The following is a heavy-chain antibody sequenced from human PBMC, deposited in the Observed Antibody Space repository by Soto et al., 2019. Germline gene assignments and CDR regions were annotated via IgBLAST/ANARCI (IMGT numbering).Heavy chain of an antibody. CDR3: ARHPLSRSYGYNYHYGMDV. Sequence: PGESLKISCKGSGYSFTSYWISWVRQMPGKGLEWMGRIDPSDSYTNYSPSFQGHVTISADKSISTAYLQWSSLKASDTAMYYCARHPLSRSYGYNYHYGMDVWGQGTTVTVSS. D-gene: IGHD5-18*01. CDR2: IDPSDSYT. J-gene: IGHJ6*02. CDR1: GYSFTSYW. V-gene: IGHV5-10-1*01.